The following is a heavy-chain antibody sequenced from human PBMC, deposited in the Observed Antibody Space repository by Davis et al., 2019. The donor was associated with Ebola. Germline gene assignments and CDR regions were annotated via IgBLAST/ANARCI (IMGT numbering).Heavy chain of an antibody. CDR1: GFTFSSYQ. CDR2: IKQDGSEK. V-gene: IGHV3-7*01. CDR3: ARRDSSSWYGYYYGMDV. J-gene: IGHJ6*02. D-gene: IGHD6-13*01. Sequence: GESLKISCAASGFTFSSYQMSWVRQAPGKGLEWVANIKQDGSEKYYVDSVKGRFTISRDNAKNSLYLQMSSLRDEDTAVYYCARRDSSSWYGYYYGMDVWGQGTTVTVSS.